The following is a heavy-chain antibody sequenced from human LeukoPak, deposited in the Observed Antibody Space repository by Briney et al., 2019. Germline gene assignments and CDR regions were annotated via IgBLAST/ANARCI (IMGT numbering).Heavy chain of an antibody. CDR1: GFTFSSYW. Sequence: AGGSLRLSCAASGFTFSSYWMSWVRQAPGKGLEWVSAISGSGGSTYYADSVKGRFTISRDNSKNTLYLQMNSLRAEDTAVYYCAKYETDMFLQYFDYWGQGTLVTVSS. J-gene: IGHJ4*02. CDR3: AKYETDMFLQYFDY. V-gene: IGHV3-23*01. CDR2: ISGSGGST. D-gene: IGHD3-10*02.